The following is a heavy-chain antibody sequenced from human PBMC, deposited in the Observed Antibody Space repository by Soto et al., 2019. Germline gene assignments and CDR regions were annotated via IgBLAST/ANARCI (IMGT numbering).Heavy chain of an antibody. D-gene: IGHD5-12*01. CDR2: IRSKAYGGTT. Sequence: PGGSLRLSCTASGFTFGDYAMSGFRLVPGQGLEWVGFIRSKAYGGTTEYAASVKGRFTISRDDSKSIAYLQMNSLKTEDTAVYYCTRFKYSGYANWFDPWGQGTLVTVSS. CDR3: TRFKYSGYANWFDP. CDR1: GFTFGDYA. V-gene: IGHV3-49*03. J-gene: IGHJ5*02.